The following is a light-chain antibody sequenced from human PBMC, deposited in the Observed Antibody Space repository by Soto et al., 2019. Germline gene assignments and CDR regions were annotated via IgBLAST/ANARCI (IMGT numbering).Light chain of an antibody. J-gene: IGLJ2*01. CDR1: SSNIGAGYD. V-gene: IGLV1-40*01. CDR3: QSYDSRLSAYVV. Sequence: QSVLTQPPSVSGAPGQRVTISCTGSSSNIGAGYDVHWYQQLPGTAPKLLIYDNSNRPSGVPDRFSGSKSGTSASLAITGLRAEDEADYYCQSYDSRLSAYVVFGGGTKLTVL. CDR2: DNS.